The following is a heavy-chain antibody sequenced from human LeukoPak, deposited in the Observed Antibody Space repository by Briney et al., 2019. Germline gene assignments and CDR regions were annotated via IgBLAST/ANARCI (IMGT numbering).Heavy chain of an antibody. J-gene: IGHJ6*03. V-gene: IGHV3-30*12. Sequence: GGSLRLSCAASGFTFSSYGMHWVRQAPGKGLEWVALILYDGTNKYYADSVKGRFTISRDNYKNTLYLEMNSLSAEDTALYYCARDPYSGNYGNDYYYYMDVWGKGTTVTISS. D-gene: IGHD1-26*01. CDR2: ILYDGTNK. CDR3: ARDPYSGNYGNDYYYYMDV. CDR1: GFTFSSYG.